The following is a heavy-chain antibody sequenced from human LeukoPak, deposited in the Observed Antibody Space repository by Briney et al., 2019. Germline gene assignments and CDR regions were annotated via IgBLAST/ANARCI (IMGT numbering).Heavy chain of an antibody. V-gene: IGHV4-31*03. CDR3: AREKRPYDSSGYYPGDYYYYGMDV. CDR2: IYYSGST. D-gene: IGHD3-22*01. J-gene: IGHJ6*02. Sequence: SETLSLTCTVSGGSISSGGFYWSWIRQHPGKGLEWIGYIYYSGSTYYNPSLKSRVTISVDTSKNLFSLKLSSVTAADTAVYYCAREKRPYDSSGYYPGDYYYYGMDVWGQGTTVTVSS. CDR1: GGSISSGGFY.